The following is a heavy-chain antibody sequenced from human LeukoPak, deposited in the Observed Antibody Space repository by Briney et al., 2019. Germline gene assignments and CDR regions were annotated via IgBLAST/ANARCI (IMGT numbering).Heavy chain of an antibody. J-gene: IGHJ4*02. CDR2: ISSSSSTI. CDR3: ARLLYGSGSYYSLSPVFDY. CDR1: GFTFSSYS. V-gene: IGHV3-48*01. Sequence: GGSLRLSCAASGFTFSSYSMNWVRQAPGKGLEWVSYISSSSSTIYYADSVKGRFTISRDNAKNSLYLQMNSLRAEDTAVYYCARLLYGSGSYYSLSPVFDYWGQGTLVTVSS. D-gene: IGHD3-10*01.